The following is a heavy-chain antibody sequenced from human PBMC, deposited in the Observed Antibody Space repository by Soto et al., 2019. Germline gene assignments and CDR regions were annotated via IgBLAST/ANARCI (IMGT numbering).Heavy chain of an antibody. CDR1: WRSINGFG. CDR2: IRYDGSNI. Sequence: RHSRSVAWRSINGFGMHRIRQNPSQGLEWVAVIRYDGSNIYYADSVKGRFTISRDNSKNTLYLQMDSLRAEDTAVYYCVRDGVGATVYFGYLDLWGQGALVTVFS. V-gene: IGHV3-33*01. J-gene: IGHJ1*01. D-gene: IGHD1-26*01. CDR3: VRDGVGATVYFGYLDL.